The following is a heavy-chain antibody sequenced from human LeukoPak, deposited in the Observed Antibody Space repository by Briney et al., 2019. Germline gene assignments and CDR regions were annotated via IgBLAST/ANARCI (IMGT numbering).Heavy chain of an antibody. Sequence: PGRSLTLFCAASGFPFNSYSMHWVRQAPRKGLEWVAAITFDGSHTYYANSVKGRFTISRANSKNTLYLQMDRLRNEDTAVYYCANRPGWWLGMVIPEDTDYWGQGTLVTVSS. V-gene: IGHV3-30*04. J-gene: IGHJ4*02. CDR1: GFPFNSYS. D-gene: IGHD2-15*01. CDR2: ITFDGSHT. CDR3: ANRPGWWLGMVIPEDTDY.